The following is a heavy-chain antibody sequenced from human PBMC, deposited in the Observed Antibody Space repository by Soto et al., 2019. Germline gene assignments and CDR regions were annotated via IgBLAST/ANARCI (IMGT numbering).Heavy chain of an antibody. J-gene: IGHJ4*02. V-gene: IGHV3-23*01. CDR2: ISGSGGST. Sequence: GGSLRLSCAASGFTFSSYAMSWVRQAPGKGLEWVSAISGSGGSTYYADSVKGRFTISRDNSKNTLYLQMNSLRAEDTAVYYCAKGVSSGWYAGYFDYWGQGTLVTSPQ. D-gene: IGHD6-19*01. CDR3: AKGVSSGWYAGYFDY. CDR1: GFTFSSYA.